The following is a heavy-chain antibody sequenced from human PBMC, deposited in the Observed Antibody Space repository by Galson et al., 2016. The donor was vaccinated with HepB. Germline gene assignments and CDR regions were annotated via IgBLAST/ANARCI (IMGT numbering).Heavy chain of an antibody. D-gene: IGHD4-11*01. Sequence: TLSLTCTVSGGSVSSGGYYWNWIRQHPGKGLEWIGYIYYSGGTYYNPSLKGRVTISMDTSKNHFSLKLSSVTAADTAVYYCSRAGPTTTVHYCAYFDYWGQGTLVTVSS. CDR2: IYYSGGT. V-gene: IGHV4-31*03. CDR1: GGSVSSGGYY. CDR3: SRAGPTTTVHYCAYFDY. J-gene: IGHJ4*02.